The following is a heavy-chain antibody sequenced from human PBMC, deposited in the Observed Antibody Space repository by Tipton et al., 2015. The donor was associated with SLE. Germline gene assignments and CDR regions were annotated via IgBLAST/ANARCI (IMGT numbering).Heavy chain of an antibody. J-gene: IGHJ4*02. CDR2: IYYSGST. Sequence: TLSLTCTVSGGSISSGGYYWSWIRQHPGKGLEWIGYIYYSGSTYYNPSLKSRVTISVDTSKNQFSLKLSSVTAADTAVYYCARAASGCSSTSCPVDYWGRGTLVTVSS. D-gene: IGHD2-2*01. CDR3: ARAASGCSSTSCPVDY. V-gene: IGHV4-31*03. CDR1: GGSISSGGYY.